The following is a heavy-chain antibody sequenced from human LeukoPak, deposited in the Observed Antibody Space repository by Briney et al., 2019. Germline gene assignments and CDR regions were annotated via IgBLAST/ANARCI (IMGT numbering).Heavy chain of an antibody. CDR1: GGTFSSYA. Sequence: SVKVSCKASGGTFSSYAISWVRQAPGQGLEWMGGIIPIFCTANYAQKFQGRVTITTDESTSTAYMELSSLRSEDTAVYYCARGSGYYGSGSTTSPDNWFDPWGQGTLVTVSS. D-gene: IGHD3-10*01. CDR3: ARGSGYYGSGSTTSPDNWFDP. CDR2: IIPIFCTA. J-gene: IGHJ5*02. V-gene: IGHV1-69*05.